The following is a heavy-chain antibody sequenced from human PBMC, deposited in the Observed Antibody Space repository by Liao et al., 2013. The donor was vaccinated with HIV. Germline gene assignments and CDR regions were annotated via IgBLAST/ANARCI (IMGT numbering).Heavy chain of an antibody. J-gene: IGHJ2*01. CDR3: ATSGGPYWFFNI. V-gene: IGHV4-39*07. CDR2: IYYSGST. CDR1: GGSISSSIYY. Sequence: QLQLQESGPGLVKPSETLSLTCTVSGGSISSSIYYWGWIRQPPGKGLEWIGSIYYSGSTYYNPSLKSRVTISVDTSRNRFSLKVSSVTAADTAVYYCATSGGPYWFFNIWGRGTLVAVSS. D-gene: IGHD3-16*01.